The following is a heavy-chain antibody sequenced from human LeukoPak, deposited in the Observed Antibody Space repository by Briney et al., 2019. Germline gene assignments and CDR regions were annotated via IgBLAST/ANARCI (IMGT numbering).Heavy chain of an antibody. Sequence: GESLEISCQGSGYRFTSYWISWVRQMPGKGLEWMGKIDPSDSYTNYSPSFQGHVTISADKSISVVYLQWSSLKASDTAIYYCARHAGGVPTGMRDSWGQGTLVTVSS. V-gene: IGHV5-10-1*01. D-gene: IGHD2-2*01. CDR2: IDPSDSYT. CDR3: ARHAGGVPTGMRDS. CDR1: GYRFTSYW. J-gene: IGHJ4*02.